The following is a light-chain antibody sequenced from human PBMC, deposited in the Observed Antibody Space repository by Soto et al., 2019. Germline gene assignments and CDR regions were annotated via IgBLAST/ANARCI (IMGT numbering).Light chain of an antibody. Sequence: QSVLTQPASVSGSPGQSITISCTGTSSDIGGYIYVSWYQQHPGKGPKLMIFEVSNRPSGVSNRFSGSKSGNTASLTISGLQADDEADYYCSSYTRNITWVFGGGTKLTVL. CDR1: SSDIGGYIY. CDR2: EVS. CDR3: SSYTRNITWV. V-gene: IGLV2-14*01. J-gene: IGLJ3*02.